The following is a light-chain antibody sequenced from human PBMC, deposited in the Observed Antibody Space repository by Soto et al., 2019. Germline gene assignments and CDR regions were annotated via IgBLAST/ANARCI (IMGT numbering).Light chain of an antibody. CDR3: QQYGWSPPIT. J-gene: IGKJ5*01. CDR2: HAS. CDR1: QSVGNNY. Sequence: DILLTQSPGTLSLSPGKRATLSCWASQSVGNNYLAWYQQKPGQAPRLLIYHASSRATGIPDRFSGSGSGTDFTLTISRLEPEDFAVYYCQQYGWSPPITFGQGTRLEIK. V-gene: IGKV3-20*01.